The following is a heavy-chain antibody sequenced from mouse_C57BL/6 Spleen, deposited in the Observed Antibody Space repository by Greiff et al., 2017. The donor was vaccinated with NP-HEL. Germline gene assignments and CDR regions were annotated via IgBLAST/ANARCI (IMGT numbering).Heavy chain of an antibody. D-gene: IGHD1-1*01. Sequence: VKLQQPGAELVRPGSSVKLSCKASGYTFTSYWMHWVKQRPIQGLEWIGNIDPSDSETHYNQKFKDKATLTVDKSSSTAYMQLSSLTSEDSAVYYCASSSSYYGSSYGDYWGQGTTLTVSS. CDR3: ASSSSYYGSSYGDY. V-gene: IGHV1-52*01. CDR1: GYTFTSYW. J-gene: IGHJ2*01. CDR2: IDPSDSET.